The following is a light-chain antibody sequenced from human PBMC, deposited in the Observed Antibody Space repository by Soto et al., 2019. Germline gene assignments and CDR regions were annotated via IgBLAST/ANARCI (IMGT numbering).Light chain of an antibody. CDR1: QTIGKY. Sequence: DIPITQSPSSLSATVGDRVTITCRASQTIGKYLNCYQQQPGKVPKLLIYDASYLQSGVPSRFSGSESGTDFTLNISDLRPEDFATYYCQQSFSIPFTFGPGTKVDIK. CDR2: DAS. CDR3: QQSFSIPFT. J-gene: IGKJ3*01. V-gene: IGKV1-39*01.